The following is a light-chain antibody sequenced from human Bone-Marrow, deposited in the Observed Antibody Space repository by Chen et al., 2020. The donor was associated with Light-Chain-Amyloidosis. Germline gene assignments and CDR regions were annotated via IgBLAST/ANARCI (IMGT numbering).Light chain of an antibody. V-gene: IGLV2-14*01. CDR3: SSYTITNTLV. CDR2: EVT. Sequence: QSALTQPASVSGSPGQSITISCTGTSSDVGGDNHVSWYQQHPDKAPKLMIYEVTNRPSWVPDRFSGSKSDNTTSLTSSGLQKEDEADYFCSSYTITNTLVFGSGTRVTVL. CDR1: SSDVGGDNH. J-gene: IGLJ1*01.